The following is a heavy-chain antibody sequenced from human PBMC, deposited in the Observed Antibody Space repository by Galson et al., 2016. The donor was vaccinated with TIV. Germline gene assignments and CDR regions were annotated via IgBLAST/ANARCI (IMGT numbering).Heavy chain of an antibody. J-gene: IGHJ3*02. D-gene: IGHD6-13*01. CDR1: GCTFTRYY. CDR3: ASGNASRWTFDI. CDR2: MNPSGGGT. Sequence: SVKVSCKASGCTFTRYYIHWVRQAPGQGLEWMGAMNPSGGGTNHAQNFQGRVTLTRDTSTTTVYMELSTLRSEDTAVYYRASGNASRWTFDIWGQGTMVTVSS. V-gene: IGHV1-46*01.